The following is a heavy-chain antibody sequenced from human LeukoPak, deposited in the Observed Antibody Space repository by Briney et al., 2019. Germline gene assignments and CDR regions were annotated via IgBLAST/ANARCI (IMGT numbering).Heavy chain of an antibody. Sequence: PGRSLTLSCATSGFTFSSYSMNWVRQAPGKGLEWVSYISSSSSTIYYADSVKGRFTISRDNAKNSLYLQMNSLRDEDTAVYYCARERGDSSGYYYFTFDYWGQGTLVTVSS. CDR2: ISSSSSTI. D-gene: IGHD3-22*01. CDR3: ARERGDSSGYYYFTFDY. CDR1: GFTFSSYS. J-gene: IGHJ4*02. V-gene: IGHV3-48*02.